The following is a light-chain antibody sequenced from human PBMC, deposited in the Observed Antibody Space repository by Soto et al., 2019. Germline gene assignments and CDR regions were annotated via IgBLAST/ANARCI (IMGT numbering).Light chain of an antibody. J-gene: IGKJ2*01. CDR1: QSVSSY. V-gene: IGKV3-11*01. CDR3: QLET. CDR2: DAS. Sequence: EIVLTQSPATLSLSPGERATLSCRASQSVSSYLAWYQQKPGQAPRLLIYDASNRATGIPARFSGSGSGTDFTLTISSLEPEDFAVYYSQLETFGQGTKLEIK.